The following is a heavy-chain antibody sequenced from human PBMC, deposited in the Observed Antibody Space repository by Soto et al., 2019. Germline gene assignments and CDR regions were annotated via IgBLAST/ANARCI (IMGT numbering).Heavy chain of an antibody. Sequence: GGSLRLSCAASGFTFSSYAMSWVRQAPGKGLEWVSAISGSGGSTYYADSVKGRFTISRDNSKNTLYLQMNSLRAEDTAVYYCAKDYYDSSGYHWGYFDYWGQGTLVTVSS. CDR2: ISGSGGST. J-gene: IGHJ4*02. D-gene: IGHD3-22*01. V-gene: IGHV3-23*01. CDR1: GFTFSSYA. CDR3: AKDYYDSSGYHWGYFDY.